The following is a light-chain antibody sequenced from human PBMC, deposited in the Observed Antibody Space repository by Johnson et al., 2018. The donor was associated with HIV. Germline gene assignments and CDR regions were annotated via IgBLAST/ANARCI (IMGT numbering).Light chain of an antibody. Sequence: QSVLTQPPSVSAAPGQRVTISCSGSSSNIGNNYVSWYQQLPGTAPKLLIYETNKRPSDIPDRFSGSKSGTSATLGITGLQTEDEAEYYCGTWDSSLSAYVFGTGTKVTVL. CDR3: GTWDSSLSAYV. J-gene: IGLJ1*01. V-gene: IGLV1-51*01. CDR2: ETN. CDR1: SSNIGNNY.